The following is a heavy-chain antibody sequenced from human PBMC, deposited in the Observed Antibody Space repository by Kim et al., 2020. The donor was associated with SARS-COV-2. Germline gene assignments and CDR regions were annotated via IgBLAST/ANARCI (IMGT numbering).Heavy chain of an antibody. CDR2: IKGKTDGGTT. V-gene: IGHV3-15*01. Sequence: GGSLRLSCVASGFTFSNAWMRWVRQAPGKGLEWIGRIKGKTDGGTTDYAAPVIGRFTITRDDSENTLYLQMNSLKTEDTAVYYCLGAFDIWGQGTMGTVS. J-gene: IGHJ3*02. CDR3: LGAFDI. CDR1: GFTFSNAW.